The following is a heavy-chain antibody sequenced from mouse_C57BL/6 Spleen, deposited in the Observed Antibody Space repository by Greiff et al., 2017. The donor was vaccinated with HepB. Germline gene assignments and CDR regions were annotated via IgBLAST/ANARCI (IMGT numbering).Heavy chain of an antibody. CDR1: GFTFSDYG. Sequence: EVQRVESGGGLVKPGGSLKLSCAASGFTFSDYGMHWVRQAPEKGLEWVAYISSGSSTIYYADTVKGRYTISRDNTKNTLFLQMTSLRSEDTAMYYCARGYCDGSSYVWYFDVWGTGTTVTVSS. CDR3: ARGYCDGSSYVWYFDV. D-gene: IGHD1-1*01. J-gene: IGHJ1*03. CDR2: ISSGSSTI. V-gene: IGHV5-17*01.